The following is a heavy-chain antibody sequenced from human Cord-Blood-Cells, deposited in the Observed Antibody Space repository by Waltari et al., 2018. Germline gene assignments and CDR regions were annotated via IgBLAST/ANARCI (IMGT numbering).Heavy chain of an antibody. CDR2: IYYSGST. CDR1: VGSISSYY. D-gene: IGHD4-4*01. J-gene: IGHJ3*02. V-gene: IGHV4-59*01. Sequence: QVQLQESGPGLVKPSETLSLTCTVPVGSISSYYCRWIRQPPGKGLEWIGYIYYSGSTNYTPSLKSRVTISVDTSKNQFSLKLSSVTAADTAVYYCASTLRTTVTAFDIWGQGTMVTVSS. CDR3: ASTLRTTVTAFDI.